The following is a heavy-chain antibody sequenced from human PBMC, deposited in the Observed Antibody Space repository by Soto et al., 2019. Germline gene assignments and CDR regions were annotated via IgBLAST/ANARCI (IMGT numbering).Heavy chain of an antibody. Sequence: SETLSLTCAVSGGSVSSGGYYWSWIRQSPGKGLEWIGFMYNSGRTNSNPSLKSRVTFSVDTSKNQFSLKLTSVTAADTAVYYCARARPSSTSCCYFDYWGQGTLVTVSS. D-gene: IGHD2-2*01. V-gene: IGHV4-61*08. CDR3: ARARPSSTSCCYFDY. CDR2: MYNSGRT. J-gene: IGHJ4*02. CDR1: GGSVSSGGYY.